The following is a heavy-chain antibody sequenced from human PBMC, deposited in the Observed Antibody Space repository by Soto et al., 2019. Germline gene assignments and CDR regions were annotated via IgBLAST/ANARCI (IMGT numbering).Heavy chain of an antibody. CDR1: GFTFSNAW. D-gene: IGHD1-1*01. CDR2: IKSKTDGGTT. CDR3: TTGSTSTTNY. J-gene: IGHJ4*02. Sequence: GGSLRLSCAASGFTFSNAWLSWVRQAPGKGLEWVGRIKSKTDGGTTDYTAPVKGGFTISRDDSKNTLYLQMNSLKIEDTAVYYCTTGSTSTTNYWGQGTLVTVAS. V-gene: IGHV3-15*01.